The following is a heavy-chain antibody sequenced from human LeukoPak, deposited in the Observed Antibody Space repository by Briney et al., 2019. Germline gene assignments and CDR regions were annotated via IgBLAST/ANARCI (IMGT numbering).Heavy chain of an antibody. CDR1: GGSISSYY. D-gene: IGHD3-10*01. V-gene: IGHV4-4*09. J-gene: IGHJ5*02. CDR2: IYTSGST. CDR3: ASIWFGGTYNWFDP. Sequence: SETLSLTCAVSGGSISSYYWSWIRQPPGKGLEWIGYIYTSGSTNYNPSLKSRVTISVDTSENQFSLKLSSVTAADTAVYYCASIWFGGTYNWFDPWGQGTLVTVPS.